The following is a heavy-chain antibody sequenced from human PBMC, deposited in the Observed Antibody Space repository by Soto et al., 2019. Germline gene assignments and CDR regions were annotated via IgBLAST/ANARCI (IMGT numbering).Heavy chain of an antibody. V-gene: IGHV3-30*18. CDR3: AKGPAIVLVPAAMNYDYGMDV. D-gene: IGHD2-2*01. CDR2: ISYDGSNK. CDR1: GFTFSSYG. Sequence: QVQLVESGGGVVQPGRSLRLSCAASGFTFSSYGMHWVRQAPGKGLEWVAVISYDGSNKYYADSVKGRFTISRDNSKNRLYLQMNSLRAEDTAVYYCAKGPAIVLVPAAMNYDYGMDVWGQGTTVTASS. J-gene: IGHJ6*02.